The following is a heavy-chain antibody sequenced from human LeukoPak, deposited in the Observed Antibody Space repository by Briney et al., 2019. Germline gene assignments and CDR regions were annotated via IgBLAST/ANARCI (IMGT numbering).Heavy chain of an antibody. CDR1: GGSISSYY. Sequence: PSETLSLTCTVSGGSISSYYWSWIRQPPGKGLEWIGYIYYSGSTNYNPSLKSRVTISVDTSKNQFSLKLSSVTAADTAVYYCAGTSEGYCGGDCYAYYYYMDVWGKGTTVTVSS. D-gene: IGHD2-21*02. CDR2: IYYSGST. CDR3: AGTSEGYCGGDCYAYYYYMDV. V-gene: IGHV4-59*08. J-gene: IGHJ6*03.